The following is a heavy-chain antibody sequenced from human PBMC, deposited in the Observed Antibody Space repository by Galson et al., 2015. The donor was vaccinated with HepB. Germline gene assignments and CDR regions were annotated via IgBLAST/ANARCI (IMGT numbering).Heavy chain of an antibody. CDR2: ISSSSSYI. CDR1: GFTFSSYS. J-gene: IGHJ4*02. V-gene: IGHV3-21*01. D-gene: IGHD3-3*01. CDR3: TRGGLLEWLPSYYFDY. Sequence: SLRLSCAASGFTFSSYSMNWVRQAPGKGLEWVSSISSSSSYIYYADSVKGRFTISRDNAKNSLYLQMNSLRAEDTAVYYCTRGGLLEWLPSYYFDYWGQGTLVTVSS.